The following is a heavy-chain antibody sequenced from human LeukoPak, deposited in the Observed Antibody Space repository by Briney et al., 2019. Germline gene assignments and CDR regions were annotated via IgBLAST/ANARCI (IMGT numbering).Heavy chain of an antibody. CDR2: ISYDGSNK. J-gene: IGHJ4*02. V-gene: IGHV3-30*18. CDR3: AKPRLRGGYLFDY. CDR1: GFTFSSYG. Sequence: GGSLRLSCAASGFTFSSYGMHWVRQAPGKGLEWVAVISYDGSNKYYADSVKGRFTISRDNSKNTLYLQMSSLRDEDTAVYYCAKPRLRGGYLFDYWGQGTLVTVSS. D-gene: IGHD5-12*01.